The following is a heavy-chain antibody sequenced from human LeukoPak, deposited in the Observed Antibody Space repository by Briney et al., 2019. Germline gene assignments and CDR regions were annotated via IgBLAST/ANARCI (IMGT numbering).Heavy chain of an antibody. CDR1: GGTFSSSA. CDR2: IIPSRSIT. CDR3: AKDQGLRAPPPYGLVA. J-gene: IGHJ6*02. V-gene: IGHV1-69*04. Sequence: SVKVSCKTSGGTFSSSAIPWLRQAPGQGLEWMGRIIPSRSITTYAQKFQGRVTITADTSTNTAYMELNSLRSDETAVYYCAKDQGLRAPPPYGLVAWGQGTTVIVTS. D-gene: IGHD3-10*01.